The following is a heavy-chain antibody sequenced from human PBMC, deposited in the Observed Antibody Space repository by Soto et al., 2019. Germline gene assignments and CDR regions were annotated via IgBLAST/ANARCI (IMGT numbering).Heavy chain of an antibody. J-gene: IGHJ4*02. CDR1: GFTFSSYA. CDR2: ISGSGGST. CDR3: AKDPGYCSGGSCLPYFDY. D-gene: IGHD2-15*01. Sequence: TGGSLRLSCAASGFTFSSYAMSWVRQAPGKGLGWVSAISGSGGSTYYADSVKGRFTISRDNSKNTLYPQMNSLRAEDTAVYYCAKDPGYCSGGSCLPYFDYWGQGTLVTVSS. V-gene: IGHV3-23*01.